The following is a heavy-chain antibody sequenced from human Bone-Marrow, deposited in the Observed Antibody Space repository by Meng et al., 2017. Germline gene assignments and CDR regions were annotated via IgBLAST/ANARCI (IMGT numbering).Heavy chain of an antibody. J-gene: IGHJ4*02. CDR1: GFTFSSYA. V-gene: IGHV3-30*04. CDR3: APDSSGYYLTHYFDY. Sequence: GESLKISCAASGFTFSSYAMHWVRQAPGKGLEWVAVISYDGSNKYYADSVKGRFTISRDNSKNTLYLQMNSLRAEDTAVYYCAPDSSGYYLTHYFDYWGQGTLVTVSS. CDR2: ISYDGSNK. D-gene: IGHD3-22*01.